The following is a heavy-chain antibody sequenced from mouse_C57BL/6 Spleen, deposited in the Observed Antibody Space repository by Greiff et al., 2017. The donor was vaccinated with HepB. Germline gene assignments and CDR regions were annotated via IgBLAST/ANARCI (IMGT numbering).Heavy chain of an antibody. Sequence: VMLVESGPGLVQPSQSLSITCTVSGFSLTSYGVHWVRQPPGKGLEWLGVIWSGGSTDYNAAFISRLSISKDNSKSQVFFKMNSLQADDTAIYYCAKGGNDYTWFAYWGQGTLVTVSA. V-gene: IGHV2-4*01. CDR1: GFSLTSYG. J-gene: IGHJ3*01. CDR3: AKGGNDYTWFAY. D-gene: IGHD2-4*01. CDR2: IWSGGST.